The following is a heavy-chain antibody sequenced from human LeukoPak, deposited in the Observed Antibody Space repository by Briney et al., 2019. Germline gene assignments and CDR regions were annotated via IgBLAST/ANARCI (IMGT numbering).Heavy chain of an antibody. J-gene: IGHJ4*02. D-gene: IGHD6-19*01. V-gene: IGHV3-23*01. CDR1: GFIFSNYA. CDR3: VKGPRPDITVAHTVEN. Sequence: GGSLRLSCAASGFIFSNYAMSWVRQVPGRGLEWVSTISSRGDSTYVADSAKGRFTISRDNSKSSLYLQMNTVRAEDTAVYYCVKGPRPDITVAHTVENWGQGTLVAVSS. CDR2: ISSRGDST.